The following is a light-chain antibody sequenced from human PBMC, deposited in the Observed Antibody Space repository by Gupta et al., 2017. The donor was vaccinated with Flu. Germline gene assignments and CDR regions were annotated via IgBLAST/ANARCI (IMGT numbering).Light chain of an antibody. CDR2: LNSDGSH. J-gene: IGLJ3*02. CDR3: QTWGTDSRV. V-gene: IGLV4-69*01. CDR1: SGHSSYA. Sequence: QFVLTQSPSASASLGASVTLTCTLSSGHSSYAIAWHQQQPEQGPRYLMKLNSDGSHFKGDGIPDRFSGSSSGAERYLTISSLEAEDEADYYCQTWGTDSRVFGGGTKLTVL.